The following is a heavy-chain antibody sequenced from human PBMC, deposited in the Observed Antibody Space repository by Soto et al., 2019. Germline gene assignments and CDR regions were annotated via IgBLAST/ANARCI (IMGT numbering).Heavy chain of an antibody. CDR2: INPSGGST. J-gene: IGHJ6*02. CDR3: ARAGSGSTYSYYYGMDV. V-gene: IGHV1-46*01. Sequence: ASVKVSCKASGYTFTSCYIHWVRQAPGQGLEWMGIINPSGGSTTYAQKFQDRVIMTRDTSTSTVYMELSSLNSEDTAVYYCARAGSGSTYSYYYGMDVWGQGTTVTSP. CDR1: GYTFTSCY. D-gene: IGHD2-15*01.